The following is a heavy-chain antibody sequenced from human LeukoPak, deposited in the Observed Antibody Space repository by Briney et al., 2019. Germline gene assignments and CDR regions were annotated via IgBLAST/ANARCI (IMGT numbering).Heavy chain of an antibody. V-gene: IGHV3-7*03. CDR1: GMTFRSHW. CDR3: ARSYCSGNKCYSDWYFDL. Sequence: GGSLRLSCAASGMTFRSHWLSWVCQVPGKGLEWVAKISQDGSRTDYVDSVRGRFTISRDNAKNSLYLQMNSLRADDTAVYYCARSYCSGNKCYSDWYFDLWGRGTQVIVSS. J-gene: IGHJ2*01. D-gene: IGHD2-15*01. CDR2: ISQDGSRT.